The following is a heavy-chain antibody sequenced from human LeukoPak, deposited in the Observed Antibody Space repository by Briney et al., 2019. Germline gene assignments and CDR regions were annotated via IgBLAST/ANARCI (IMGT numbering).Heavy chain of an antibody. CDR2: IRGSDACT. J-gene: IGHJ3*01. CDR1: GFTFSNYA. D-gene: IGHD4-17*01. V-gene: IGHV3-23*01. Sequence: GGSLRLSCEASGFTFSNYAMTWVRQAPGKGLEWVSSIRGSDACTFYADSVKGRFTMSRDNSKSTLYLQMNSLRVGDTAVYYCGRDPNGDYVGAFDFGGQGTLVTVSS. CDR3: GRDPNGDYVGAFDF.